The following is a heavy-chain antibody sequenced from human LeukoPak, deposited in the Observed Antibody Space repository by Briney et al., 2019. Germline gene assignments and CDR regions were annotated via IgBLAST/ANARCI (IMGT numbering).Heavy chain of an antibody. CDR2: IYYSGST. CDR3: AGVEIITAGATRSKRFAP. V-gene: IGHV4-39*01. Sequence: PSETLSLTCTVSGGSISSSSYYWGWIRQPPGKGLEWIGIIYYSGSTYYNPSLKSRVTISVDTSKTQFSLNLRSVTAADTAVYYCAGVEIITAGATRSKRFAPWGQGTRVTVSS. D-gene: IGHD6-13*01. J-gene: IGHJ5*02. CDR1: GGSISSSSYY.